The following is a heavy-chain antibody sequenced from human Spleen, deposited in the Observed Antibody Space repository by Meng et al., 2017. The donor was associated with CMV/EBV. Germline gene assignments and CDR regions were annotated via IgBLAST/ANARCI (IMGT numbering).Heavy chain of an antibody. D-gene: IGHD5-12*01. CDR2: ISSSSSYI. CDR3: ARRGYSAYTPFNY. CDR1: GFTFSSYS. J-gene: IGHJ4*02. Sequence: GGSLRLSCAASGFTFSSYSMNWVRQAPGKGLEWVSSISSSSSYIYYADSVKGRFTISRDNAKNSLYLQMNSLRAEDTAVYYCARRGYSAYTPFNYWGRGTLVTVSS. V-gene: IGHV3-21*01.